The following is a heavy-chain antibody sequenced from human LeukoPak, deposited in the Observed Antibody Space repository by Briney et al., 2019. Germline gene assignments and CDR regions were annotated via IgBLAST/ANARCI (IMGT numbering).Heavy chain of an antibody. CDR3: ARDPARSVGGYYQYYFDY. J-gene: IGHJ4*02. D-gene: IGHD3-22*01. Sequence: PGGSLRLSCAASGFTFSDYYMSWIRQAPGKGLEWVSYISSSGSTIYYADSVKGRFTISRDNSKNTLYLQMNSLRAEDTAVYYCARDPARSVGGYYQYYFDYWGQGTLVTVSS. CDR2: ISSSGSTI. V-gene: IGHV3-11*04. CDR1: GFTFSDYY.